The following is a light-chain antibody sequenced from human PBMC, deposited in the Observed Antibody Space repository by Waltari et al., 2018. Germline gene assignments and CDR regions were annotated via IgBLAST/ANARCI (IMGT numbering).Light chain of an antibody. CDR2: RES. Sequence: DIQMTQSPSTLSASVGDTVSITCRASQSINRWLAWYQQKPGKAPNRLIYRESTLESGVPSRFSRSEYGAEFTLTISGLQPDDFATYYCQQYSDDWTFGQGTKVEIK. CDR3: QQYSDDWT. J-gene: IGKJ1*01. CDR1: QSINRW. V-gene: IGKV1-5*03.